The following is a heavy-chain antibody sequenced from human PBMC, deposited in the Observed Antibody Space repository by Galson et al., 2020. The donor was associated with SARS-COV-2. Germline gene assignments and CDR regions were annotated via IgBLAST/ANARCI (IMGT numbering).Heavy chain of an antibody. CDR3: ARERLEY. J-gene: IGHJ4*02. Sequence: GGSLRLSCAASGFTFSSYTMNWVRHTPVKGLELVAYIRSSSGTIYYADSVKGRFTISRDNAKSSLYLQLNSLRVEDTAVYYCARERLEYWGQGTLVTVSS. CDR1: GFTFSSYT. CDR2: IRSSSGTI. D-gene: IGHD1-1*01. V-gene: IGHV3-48*04.